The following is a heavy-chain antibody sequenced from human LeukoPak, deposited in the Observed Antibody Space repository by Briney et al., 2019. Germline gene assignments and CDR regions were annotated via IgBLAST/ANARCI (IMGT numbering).Heavy chain of an antibody. CDR1: GHTFTGYY. CDR2: MNPNVGGA. V-gene: IGHV1-2*02. CDR3: ARGVFGESLES. D-gene: IGHD3-10*02. J-gene: IGHJ4*02. Sequence: ASVKVSCKASGHTFTGYYDYWVRQAPGQGLEWMGWMNPNVGGANFPQKFQGRVTVTSDPAISAAYMELRRLRSDDTAVYYCARGVFGESLESWGQGTLVTVSS.